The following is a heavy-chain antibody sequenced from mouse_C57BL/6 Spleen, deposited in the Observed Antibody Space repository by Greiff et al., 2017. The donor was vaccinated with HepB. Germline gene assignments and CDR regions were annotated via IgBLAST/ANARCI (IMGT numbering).Heavy chain of an antibody. Sequence: EVQLQESEGGLVQPGSSMKLSCTASGFTFSDYYMAWVRQVPEKGLEWVANINYDGSSTYYLDSLKSRFIISRDNAKNILYLQMSSLKSEDTATYYCARDQDGYYDYWGQGTSVTVSS. CDR2: INYDGSST. CDR3: ARDQDGYYDY. CDR1: GFTFSDYY. J-gene: IGHJ4*01. D-gene: IGHD2-3*01. V-gene: IGHV5-16*01.